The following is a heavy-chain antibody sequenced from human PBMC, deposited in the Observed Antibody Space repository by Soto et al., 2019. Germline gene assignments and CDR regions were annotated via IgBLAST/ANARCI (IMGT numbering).Heavy chain of an antibody. D-gene: IGHD6-19*01. CDR1: GFTFSSYA. Sequence: SLRLSCAASGFTFSSYAMHWVRQAPGKGLEWVAVISYDGSNKYYADSVKGRFTISRDNSKNTLYLQMNSLRAEDTAVYYCARDLIAVAGTLVYWGQGTLVTVSS. CDR3: ARDLIAVAGTLVY. V-gene: IGHV3-30-3*01. CDR2: ISYDGSNK. J-gene: IGHJ4*02.